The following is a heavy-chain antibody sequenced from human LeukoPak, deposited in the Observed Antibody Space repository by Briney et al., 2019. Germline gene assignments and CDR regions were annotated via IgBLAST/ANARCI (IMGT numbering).Heavy chain of an antibody. CDR2: FDPGDGET. CDR3: AANRPLIVGATPFDY. V-gene: IGHV1-24*01. CDR1: GYTFTSYY. D-gene: IGHD1-26*01. Sequence: ASVKVSCKASGYTFTSYYMHWVRQAPGKGLEWMGGFDPGDGETIYAQKFQGRVTMTEDTSTDTAYMELSSLRSEDTAVYYCAANRPLIVGATPFDYWGQGTLVTVSS. J-gene: IGHJ4*02.